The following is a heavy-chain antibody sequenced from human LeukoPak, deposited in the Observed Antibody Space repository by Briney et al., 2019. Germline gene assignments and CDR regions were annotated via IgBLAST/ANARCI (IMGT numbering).Heavy chain of an antibody. CDR2: IIPIFGTA. J-gene: IGHJ3*02. Sequence: ASVKVSCKASGGTFSSYAISWVRQAPGQGLEWMGGIIPIFGTANYAQKFQGRVTITTDESTSTAYMELSSLRSEDTAVYYCAREVAYDRSGYYARDAFDIWGQGTMVTVSS. V-gene: IGHV1-69*05. CDR1: GGTFSSYA. CDR3: AREVAYDRSGYYARDAFDI. D-gene: IGHD3-22*01.